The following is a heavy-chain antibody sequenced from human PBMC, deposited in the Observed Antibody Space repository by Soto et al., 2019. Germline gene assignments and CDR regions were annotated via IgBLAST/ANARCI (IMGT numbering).Heavy chain of an antibody. Sequence: VQLQESGPGLVKPSETLSLTCTVSNGTIISSSWWSWFRQPPGKGLEWLGDIYYRGMTNNNPSLKSRLTFSVDHSKDQISLKLNSVTAADTAVYHCARADWSSFGGEVLTWGQGTRVTVAS. V-gene: IGHV4-4*02. CDR3: ARADWSSFGGEVLT. CDR1: NGTIISSSW. J-gene: IGHJ1*01. D-gene: IGHD3-16*01. CDR2: IYYRGMT.